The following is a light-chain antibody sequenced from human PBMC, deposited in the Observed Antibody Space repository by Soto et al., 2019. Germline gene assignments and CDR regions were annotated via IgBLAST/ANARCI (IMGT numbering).Light chain of an antibody. J-gene: IGKJ1*01. CDR3: QQYGSSPWT. CDR2: GAS. Sequence: ESVLTQSPGTLSLSPGERVTLSCRASQTVRNNYLAWYQQKPGQAPRLLIYGASSRATGIPDRFSGSGSGTDFTLTISRLEPEDFAVYYCQQYGSSPWTFGQGTKVDIK. V-gene: IGKV3-20*01. CDR1: QTVRNNY.